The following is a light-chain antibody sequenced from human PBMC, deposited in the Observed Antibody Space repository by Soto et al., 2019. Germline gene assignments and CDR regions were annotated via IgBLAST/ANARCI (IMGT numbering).Light chain of an antibody. J-gene: IGKJ1*01. Sequence: ERVLTQSPGTLSLSPGEKATLSCRASQRVSSSYLAWYQQKPGQAPRLLIYGASSRATGIPDRFSGSGSGTDFTLTVSRLEPEDFAVYYCQQFGSSSWTFGHGTKVEIK. CDR3: QQFGSSSWT. CDR1: QRVSSSY. CDR2: GAS. V-gene: IGKV3-20*01.